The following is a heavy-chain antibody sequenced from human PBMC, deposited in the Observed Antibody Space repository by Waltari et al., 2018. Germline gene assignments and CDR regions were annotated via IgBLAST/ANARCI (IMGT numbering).Heavy chain of an antibody. D-gene: IGHD3-3*01. CDR1: GDSIRGIVHH. V-gene: IGHV4-39*01. CDR3: ARQLRFVDWIPRYFDS. CDR2: IYYSGTT. Sequence: QMELQESGPRLVKPPEPLSPPCNVFGDSIRGIVHHCPWLRQPPGKNLQWIGSIYYSGTTYYNPSLKGRFAISVDTSRNQFSLNVNSVTAADTGIYYCARQLRFVDWIPRYFDSWGRGTLATVSS. J-gene: IGHJ4*02.